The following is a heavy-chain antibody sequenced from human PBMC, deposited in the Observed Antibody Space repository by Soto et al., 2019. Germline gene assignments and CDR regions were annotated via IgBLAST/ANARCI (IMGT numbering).Heavy chain of an antibody. Sequence: GGSLRLSCAASGFTFSSYWMSWVRQAPGKGLEWVANIKQDGSEKYYVDSVKGRFTISRDNAKNSLYLQMNSLRAEDTAVYYCARDRHSLTVRGVIHYYYGMDVWGQGTTVTVSS. V-gene: IGHV3-7*01. D-gene: IGHD3-10*01. CDR1: GFTFSSYW. CDR3: ARDRHSLTVRGVIHYYYGMDV. CDR2: IKQDGSEK. J-gene: IGHJ6*02.